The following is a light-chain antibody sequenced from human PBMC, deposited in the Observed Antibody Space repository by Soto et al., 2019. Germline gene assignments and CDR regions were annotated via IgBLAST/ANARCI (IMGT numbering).Light chain of an antibody. V-gene: IGKV3-20*01. CDR2: GAS. CDR1: QSVNSDY. CDR3: QQYNNWPLT. Sequence: EIVLTQSPGTLSLSPGERATLSCRASQSVNSDYFAWYQQRPGQPPRLLIYGASSRATGIPDRFSGSGSGTDFTLSISRLEPEDFAVYYCQQYNNWPLTFGGGTKV. J-gene: IGKJ4*01.